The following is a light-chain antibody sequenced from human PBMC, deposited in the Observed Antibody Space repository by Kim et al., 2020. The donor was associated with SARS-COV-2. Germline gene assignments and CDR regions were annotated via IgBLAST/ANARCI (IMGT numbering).Light chain of an antibody. Sequence: ASVGDRVTLACRASRDIYNYLSWYRQTPGKVPQLLIYAASTLQSGVPSRFRGSGSGTDFSLTISNLQPEDVSTYYCQKYNSAPCTFGQGTKVDIK. V-gene: IGKV1-27*01. CDR1: RDIYNY. J-gene: IGKJ1*01. CDR3: QKYNSAPCT. CDR2: AAS.